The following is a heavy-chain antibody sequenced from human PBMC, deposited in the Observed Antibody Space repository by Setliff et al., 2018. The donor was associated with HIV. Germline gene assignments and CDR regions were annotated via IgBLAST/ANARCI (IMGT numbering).Heavy chain of an antibody. CDR2: IYYSGST. J-gene: IGHJ3*02. CDR1: GGSISSHY. CDR3: ATAPLYCSGGSCLPPALDI. D-gene: IGHD2-15*01. Sequence: PSETLSLTCAVSGGSISSHYWSWIRQPPGKGLEWIGYIYYSGSTNYNPSLKSRVTISLDTSKNQFSLKLSSVTAADTAVYYCATAPLYCSGGSCLPPALDIWGQGTMVTVSS. V-gene: IGHV4-59*08.